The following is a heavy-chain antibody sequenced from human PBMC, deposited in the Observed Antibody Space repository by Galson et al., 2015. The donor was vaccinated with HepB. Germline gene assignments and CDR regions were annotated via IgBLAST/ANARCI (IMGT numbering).Heavy chain of an antibody. V-gene: IGHV1-8*01. CDR2: MNPNSGNT. CDR1: GYTFTSYD. CDR3: ARGRFSTAAMLLLF. J-gene: IGHJ4*02. Sequence: SVKVSCKASGYTFTSYDINWVRQATGQGLEWMGWMNPNSGNTGYAQKFQGRVTMTRNASISTAYMELSSLRSEDTAVYYCARGRFSTAAMLLLFWGQGTLVTVSS. D-gene: IGHD2-2*01.